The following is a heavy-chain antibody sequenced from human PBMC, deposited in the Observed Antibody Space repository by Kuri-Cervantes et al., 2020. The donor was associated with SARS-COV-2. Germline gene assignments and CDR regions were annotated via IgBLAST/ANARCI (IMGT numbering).Heavy chain of an antibody. CDR3: AAALIDAFDI. Sequence: SVKVSYKASGFTFTSSAMQWVRQARGQRLEWIGWIVVGSGNTNYAQKFQERVTITRDMSTSTAYMELSSLRSEDMAVYYCAAALIDAFDIWGQGTMVTVSS. CDR1: GFTFTSSA. J-gene: IGHJ3*02. V-gene: IGHV1-58*02. CDR2: IVVGSGNT.